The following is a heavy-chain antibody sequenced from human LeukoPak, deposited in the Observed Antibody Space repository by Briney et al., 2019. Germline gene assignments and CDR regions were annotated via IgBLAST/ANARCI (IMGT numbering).Heavy chain of an antibody. CDR3: ARDAWVASRAGGYVI. CDR2: IYYSGST. D-gene: IGHD5-12*01. Sequence: PSETMSLTCTVYGGSISSGDYYWSWIRQPPGKGLEWIGYIYYSGSTYYNPYLKSRVTISVDTSKNQFSLKLSSVTAADTAVYYCARDAWVASRAGGYVIWGQGTLVTVSS. V-gene: IGHV4-30-4*08. J-gene: IGHJ4*02. CDR1: GGSISSGDYY.